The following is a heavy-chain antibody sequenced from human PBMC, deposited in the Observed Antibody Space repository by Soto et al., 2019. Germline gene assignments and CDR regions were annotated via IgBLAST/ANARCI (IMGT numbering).Heavy chain of an antibody. CDR1: GGTFSSYA. CDR3: ARGDPDYSNYGHYYYGMDV. J-gene: IGHJ6*02. Sequence: SVKVSCKASGGTFSSYAMRWVRQAPGQGLEWMGGIIPIFGTANYAQKFQGRVTITADESTSTAYMELSSLRSEDTAVYYCARGDPDYSNYGHYYYGMDVWGQGTTVTVSS. D-gene: IGHD4-4*01. CDR2: IIPIFGTA. V-gene: IGHV1-69*13.